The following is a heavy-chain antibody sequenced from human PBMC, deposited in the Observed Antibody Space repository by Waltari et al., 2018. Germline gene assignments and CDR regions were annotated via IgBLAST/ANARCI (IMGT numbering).Heavy chain of an antibody. D-gene: IGHD3-3*01. V-gene: IGHV4-38-2*02. Sequence: QVQLQESGPGLVKPSETLSLTCTVSGYSISSGYYWGWIRQPPGKGLEWIGSIYHSGSTYYNPSLKSRVTISVDTSKNQFSLKLSSVTAADTAVYYCARTVGSDWSGYYYDYWGQGTLVTVSS. CDR3: ARTVGSDWSGYYYDY. J-gene: IGHJ4*02. CDR1: GYSISSGYY. CDR2: IYHSGST.